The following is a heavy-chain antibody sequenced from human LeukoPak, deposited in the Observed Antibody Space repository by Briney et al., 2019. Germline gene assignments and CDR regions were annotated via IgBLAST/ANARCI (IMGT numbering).Heavy chain of an antibody. CDR2: IYHSGST. CDR1: GGSISSSNW. V-gene: IGHV4-4*02. Sequence: SGTLSLTYAVSGGSISSSNWWSWVRQPPGKGLEWIGEIYHSGSTNYNPSLKSRVTISVDKSKNQFSLKLSSVTAADTAVYYCARGPFRLYQLRDTDAFDIWGQGTMVTVSS. D-gene: IGHD2-2*01. CDR3: ARGPFRLYQLRDTDAFDI. J-gene: IGHJ3*02.